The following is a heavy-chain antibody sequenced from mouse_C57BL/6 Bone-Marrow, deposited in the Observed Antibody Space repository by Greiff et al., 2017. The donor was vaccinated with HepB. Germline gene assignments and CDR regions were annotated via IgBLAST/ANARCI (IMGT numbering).Heavy chain of an antibody. V-gene: IGHV7-3*01. Sequence: EVKLEESGGGLVQPGGSLSLSCAASGFTFTDYYMSWVRQPPGKALEWLGFIRNKANGYTTEYSASVKGRFTISRDNSQSILYLQMNALRAEDSATYYCARDGSSYVGVWYFDVWGTGTTVTVSS. CDR2: IRNKANGYTT. D-gene: IGHD1-1*01. CDR3: ARDGSSYVGVWYFDV. CDR1: GFTFTDYY. J-gene: IGHJ1*03.